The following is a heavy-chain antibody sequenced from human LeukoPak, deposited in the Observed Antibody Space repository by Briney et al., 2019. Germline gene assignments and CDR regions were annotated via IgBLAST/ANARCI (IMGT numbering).Heavy chain of an antibody. CDR3: ARSLGVDSDY. CDR1: GLTDRIFY. D-gene: IGHD2-8*01. J-gene: IGHJ4*02. V-gene: IGHV3-53*01. Sequence: GVSQRLSCAPSGLTDRIFYMICVPDSTERGVEWVSVIYSGGSTYYADSVKGRFTISRDNSKNTLYLQMNSLRAEDTAVYSCARSLGVDSDYWGQGTLVTVSS. CDR2: IYSGGST.